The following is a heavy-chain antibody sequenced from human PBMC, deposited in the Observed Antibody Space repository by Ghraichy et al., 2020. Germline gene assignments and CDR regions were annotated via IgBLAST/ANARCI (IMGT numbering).Heavy chain of an antibody. D-gene: IGHD2-15*01. V-gene: IGHV1-46*03. CDR3: ARGYCSGGSCYLSRPYYYYGMDV. CDR2: INPSGGST. Sequence: APVKVSCKASGYTFTSYYMHWVRQAPGQGLEWMGIINPSGGSTSYAQKFQGRVTMTRDTSTSTVYMELSSLRSEDTAVYYCARGYCSGGSCYLSRPYYYYGMDVWGQVTTVTVSS. CDR1: GYTFTSYY. J-gene: IGHJ6*02.